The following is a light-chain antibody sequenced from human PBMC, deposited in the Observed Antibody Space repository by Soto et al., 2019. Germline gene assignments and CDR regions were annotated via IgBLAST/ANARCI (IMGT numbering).Light chain of an antibody. J-gene: IGKJ4*01. CDR1: QDISNY. CDR2: DAS. Sequence: DIPMTQSPSSLSASVGDRVTITCQASQDISNYLNWYQQKPGKAPKLLIYDASNLETGVPSRFSESGSGTDFTFTISSLQPEDISTYYCQQYDNLPFTFGGGTKVEIK. CDR3: QQYDNLPFT. V-gene: IGKV1-33*01.